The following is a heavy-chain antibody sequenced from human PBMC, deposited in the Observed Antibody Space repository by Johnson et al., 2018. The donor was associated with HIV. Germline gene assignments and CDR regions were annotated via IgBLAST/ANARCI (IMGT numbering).Heavy chain of an antibody. CDR3: ARGAYSSGWSDSFDI. J-gene: IGHJ3*02. CDR1: GFTFGNYW. Sequence: QVQLVEFGGGLVQPGGSLRLSCAASGFTFGNYWMHWVRQAPGKGLEWVAFIRYDGSNKYYADSVKGRFTISRDNAKNSLYLQLNSLRAEDSAVYYCARGAYSSGWSDSFDIWGQGTMVTVSS. D-gene: IGHD6-19*01. V-gene: IGHV3-30*02. CDR2: IRYDGSNK.